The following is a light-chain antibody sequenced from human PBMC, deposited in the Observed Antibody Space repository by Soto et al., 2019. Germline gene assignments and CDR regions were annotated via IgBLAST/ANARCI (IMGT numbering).Light chain of an antibody. CDR2: DAS. CDR3: LLFNTYPQA. CDR1: QGIGSA. J-gene: IGKJ4*01. V-gene: IGKV1-13*02. Sequence: AIQLTQSPSSLSASIGDRVTITCRARQGIGSALAWYQQAPGKPPKLLIFDASTLENGVPSRFSGGGSGTDFTLTISSLQPEDFAPYYCLLFNTYPQAFGGGTKVEIK.